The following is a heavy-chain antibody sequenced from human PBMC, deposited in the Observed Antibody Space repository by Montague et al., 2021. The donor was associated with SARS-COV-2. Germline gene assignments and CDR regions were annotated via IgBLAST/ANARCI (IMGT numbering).Heavy chain of an antibody. D-gene: IGHD3-22*01. V-gene: IGHV4-59*08. Sequence: SETLSLTCTVSGGSISSYYWSWIRQPPGKGLEWIGYIFYSGSAYXXPSLESRSTISIDTSKNQFSLRLTSATAADTAVYYCARVRDSSGHDYWGQGTLVTVSS. CDR1: GGSISSYY. CDR3: ARVRDSSGHDY. J-gene: IGHJ4*02. CDR2: IFYSGSA.